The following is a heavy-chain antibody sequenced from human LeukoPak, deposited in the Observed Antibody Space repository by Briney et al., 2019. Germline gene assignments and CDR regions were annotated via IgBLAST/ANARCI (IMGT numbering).Heavy chain of an antibody. Sequence: PGGSLRLSCAASGFIFSSYAMTWVRQAPGKGLEWVSTISGGDGDTFYADSVKGRFTIFRDNSENTLYLRMNSLRAEDTAVYYCGQQWLVLGAFDIWGPGTMVTVSS. CDR2: ISGGDGDT. J-gene: IGHJ3*02. CDR1: GFIFSSYA. D-gene: IGHD6-19*01. V-gene: IGHV3-23*01. CDR3: GQQWLVLGAFDI.